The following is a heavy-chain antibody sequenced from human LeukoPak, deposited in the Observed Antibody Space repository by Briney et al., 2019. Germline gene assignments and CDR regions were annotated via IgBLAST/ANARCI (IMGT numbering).Heavy chain of an antibody. Sequence: GGSLRLSCAASGFTSRSYWMNWVRQAPGKGLEWVANINGDGGEKYADSVEGRCTISRDNAKNSVYLQMNSLRAEDTAVYYCVRDNRWASDYWGQGTLVTVSS. J-gene: IGHJ4*02. D-gene: IGHD4-23*01. CDR1: GFTSRSYW. CDR2: INGDGGE. CDR3: VRDNRWASDY. V-gene: IGHV3-7*01.